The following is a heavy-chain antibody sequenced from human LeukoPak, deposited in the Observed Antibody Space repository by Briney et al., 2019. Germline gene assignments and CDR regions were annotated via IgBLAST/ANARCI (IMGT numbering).Heavy chain of an antibody. CDR3: ATDNSTSKWLNVDY. V-gene: IGHV3-23*01. J-gene: IGHJ4*02. Sequence: RPGGSLRLSCAASGFTFSSYAMSWVRQAPGKGLEWVSAISGSGGSTYYADSVKGRFTISRDNSKNTLYLQMNSLRAEDTAVYYCATDNSTSKWLNVDYWGQGTLVTVSS. CDR2: ISGSGGST. CDR1: GFTFSSYA. D-gene: IGHD2/OR15-2a*01.